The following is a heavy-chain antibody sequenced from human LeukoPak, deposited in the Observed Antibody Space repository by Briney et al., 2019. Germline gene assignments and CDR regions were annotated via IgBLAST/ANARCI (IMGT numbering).Heavy chain of an antibody. V-gene: IGHV5-51*01. CDR3: ARLPYCGGDCYPNWFDP. CDR1: GYSFTSYW. CDR2: IYPGDSDT. J-gene: IGHJ5*02. Sequence: GESLKISCKGSGYSFTSYWIGWVRQMPGKGLECMGIIYPGDSDTRYSPSFQGQVTISADTSISTAYLQWSSLKASDTAMYYCARLPYCGGDCYPNWFDPWGQGTLVTVSS. D-gene: IGHD2-21*02.